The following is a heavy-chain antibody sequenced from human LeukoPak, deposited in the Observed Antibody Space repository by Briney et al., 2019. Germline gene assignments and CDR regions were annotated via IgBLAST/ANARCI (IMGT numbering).Heavy chain of an antibody. J-gene: IGHJ6*02. CDR3: ARSVYYGMDV. V-gene: IGHV4-59*01. CDR1: GGSISSYY. CDR2: IYYSGNT. D-gene: IGHD5/OR15-5a*01. Sequence: SETLSLTCTVSGGSISSYYWGWIRQPPGKGLEWIGYIYYSGNTNYNPSLKSRVTISVDTSKTQFSLKLSSLTAADTAVYYCARSVYYGMDVCGQGTTVTVSS.